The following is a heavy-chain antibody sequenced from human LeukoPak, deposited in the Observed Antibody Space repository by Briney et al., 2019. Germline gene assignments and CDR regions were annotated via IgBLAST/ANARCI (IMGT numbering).Heavy chain of an antibody. CDR3: ARSWAEQRDYPGDFGFGENFFDY. Sequence: GASVKVSCKASGYTFTSYAMNWVRQAPGQGLEWMGWINTNTGNPTYAQGFTGRFVFSLDTTVSTAYLQISSLKAEDTAVYYCARSWAEQRDYPGDFGFGENFFDYWGQGTLVTVSS. CDR2: INTNTGNP. V-gene: IGHV7-4-1*02. D-gene: IGHD3-10*01. CDR1: GYTFTSYA. J-gene: IGHJ4*02.